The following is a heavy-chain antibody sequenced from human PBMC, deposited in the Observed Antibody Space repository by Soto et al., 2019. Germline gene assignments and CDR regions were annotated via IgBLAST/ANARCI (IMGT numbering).Heavy chain of an antibody. V-gene: IGHV4-34*01. D-gene: IGHD2-2*01. CDR1: GGSFSGYY. CDR3: ARRVKGSSTSYSYYYYGMDV. Sequence: PSETLSLTCAVYGGSFSGYYWSWIRQPPGKGLEWIGEINHSGSTNYNPSLKSRVTISVDTSKNQFSLKLSSVTAADTAVYYCARRVKGSSTSYSYYYYGMDVWGQGTTVT. J-gene: IGHJ6*02. CDR2: INHSGST.